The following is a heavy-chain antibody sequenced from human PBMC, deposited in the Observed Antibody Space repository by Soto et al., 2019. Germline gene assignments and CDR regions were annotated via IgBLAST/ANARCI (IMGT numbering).Heavy chain of an antibody. CDR3: ARILGIHSYYYGTAV. CDR1: GFTFSSYL. V-gene: IGHV3-7*03. D-gene: IGHD3-9*01. Sequence: PGASLTLSCAASGFTFSSYLMRWVRQDPGKGLEWVGNIKQDGSEKYYVDSVKSRFTISRDNAKTSLYLQLNSLRAEDTAVYYCARILGIHSYYYGTAVWGPGTTVTLSS. J-gene: IGHJ6*02. CDR2: IKQDGSEK.